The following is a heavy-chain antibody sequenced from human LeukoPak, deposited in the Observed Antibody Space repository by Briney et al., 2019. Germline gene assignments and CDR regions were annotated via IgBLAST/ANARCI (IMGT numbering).Heavy chain of an antibody. D-gene: IGHD5-24*01. CDR1: GFPFSSYW. CDR3: TRVGYIDEGIDY. V-gene: IGHV3-7*04. Sequence: GGSLRLSCVASGFPFSSYWMTWVRQAPGKGLEWVANIKQDGSKKSYVDSVKGRFTISRDNAKNSLYLQMNSLRAEDTAIYYCTRVGYIDEGIDYWGQGTLSPSPQ. J-gene: IGHJ4*02. CDR2: IKQDGSKK.